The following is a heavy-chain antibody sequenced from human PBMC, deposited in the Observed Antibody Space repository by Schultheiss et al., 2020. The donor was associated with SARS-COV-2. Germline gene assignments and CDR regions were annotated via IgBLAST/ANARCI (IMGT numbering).Heavy chain of an antibody. D-gene: IGHD6-6*01. Sequence: SETLSLTCAVYGGSISSYYWSWIRQPPGKGLEWIGEINHSGSTNYNPSLKSRVTISVDTSKNQFSLKLSSVTAADTAVYYCARGGGSSGWYNWFDPWGQGTLVTVSS. CDR3: ARGGGSSGWYNWFDP. V-gene: IGHV4-34*01. CDR1: GGSISSYY. J-gene: IGHJ5*02. CDR2: INHSGST.